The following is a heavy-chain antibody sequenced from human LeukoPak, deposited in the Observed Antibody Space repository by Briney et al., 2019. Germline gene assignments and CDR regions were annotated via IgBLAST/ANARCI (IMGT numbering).Heavy chain of an antibody. J-gene: IGHJ4*02. CDR2: IYYSGST. D-gene: IGHD3-22*01. CDR1: GGSISSYY. CDR3: ARVRDYYDSSGYPYYFDY. V-gene: IGHV4-59*01. Sequence: SETLSLTCTVSGGSISSYYWSWIRQPPGKGLEWIGYIYYSGSTNYNPSLKSRVTISVDTSKNQFSLKLSSVTAADTAVYYCARVRDYYDSSGYPYYFDYWGQGTLVTVSS.